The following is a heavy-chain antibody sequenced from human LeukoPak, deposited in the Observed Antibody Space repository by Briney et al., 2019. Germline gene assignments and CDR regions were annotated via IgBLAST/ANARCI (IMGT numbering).Heavy chain of an antibody. CDR3: AKDMSTMVRGVIEDAFDI. Sequence: GGSLRLSCAASGFTFSSYAMSWVRQAPGKGLEWVSAISGSGGSTYYADSVKGRFTISRDNSKNTLYLQMNSLRAKDTAVYYCAKDMSTMVRGVIEDAFDIWGQGTMVTVSS. D-gene: IGHD3-10*01. V-gene: IGHV3-23*01. CDR1: GFTFSSYA. CDR2: ISGSGGST. J-gene: IGHJ3*02.